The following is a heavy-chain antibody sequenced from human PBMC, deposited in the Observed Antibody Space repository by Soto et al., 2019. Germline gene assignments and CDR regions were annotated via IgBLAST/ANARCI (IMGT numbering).Heavy chain of an antibody. D-gene: IGHD6-13*01. CDR3: ARVGSSWEFDY. J-gene: IGHJ4*02. CDR2: IYYSGST. CDR1: GGSISSGGYY. Sequence: SETLSLTCTVSGGSISSGGYYWSWIRQHPGKGLEWIGYIYYSGSTYYNPSLKSRITISVDMSKNQFSLKLSSVTAADTAVYYCARVGSSWEFDYWGQGTLVTVSS. V-gene: IGHV4-31*03.